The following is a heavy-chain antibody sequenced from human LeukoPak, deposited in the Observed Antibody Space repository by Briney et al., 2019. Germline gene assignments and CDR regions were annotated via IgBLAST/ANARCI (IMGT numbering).Heavy chain of an antibody. D-gene: IGHD1-7*01. Sequence: SETLSLTCAVYGGSFSNYYWSWIRQPPGKGLEWIGEINDSGRINYNLSLMSRVTVSVDTSKNQFSLRLTSVTATDTAVYYCARRWNYGRNYYIDVWGNGATVSVSS. V-gene: IGHV4-34*01. J-gene: IGHJ6*03. CDR1: GGSFSNYY. CDR2: INDSGRI. CDR3: ARRWNYGRNYYIDV.